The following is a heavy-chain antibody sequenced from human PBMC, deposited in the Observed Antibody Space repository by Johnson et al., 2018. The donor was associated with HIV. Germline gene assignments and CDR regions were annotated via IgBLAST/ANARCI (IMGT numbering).Heavy chain of an antibody. Sequence: QPGGSLRLSCAASGFTFGAYWMSWVRQAPGNGLEWVANIKGDGSEKFYVDSVKGRFTVSRDNAKNSLFLQMDSLRVEDTAVYYCARGHNGAFDIWGQGTMVTVSS. CDR2: IKGDGSEK. V-gene: IGHV3-7*03. CDR1: GFTFGAYW. D-gene: IGHD2-8*01. CDR3: ARGHNGAFDI. J-gene: IGHJ3*02.